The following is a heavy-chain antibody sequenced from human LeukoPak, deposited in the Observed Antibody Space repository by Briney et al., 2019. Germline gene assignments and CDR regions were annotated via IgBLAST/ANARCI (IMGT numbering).Heavy chain of an antibody. D-gene: IGHD2-2*01. CDR3: ARDNVVPAALTYYYYYYMDV. J-gene: IGHJ6*03. V-gene: IGHV3-7*01. CDR2: IKQDGSEK. CDR1: GFTFSSYW. Sequence: GGSLRLSCAASGFTFSSYWMSWVRQAPGKGLEWVANIKQDGSEKYYVDSVKGRFTISRDNAKNSLYLRMNSLRAEDTAVYYCARDNVVPAALTYYYYYYMDVWGKGTTVTVSS.